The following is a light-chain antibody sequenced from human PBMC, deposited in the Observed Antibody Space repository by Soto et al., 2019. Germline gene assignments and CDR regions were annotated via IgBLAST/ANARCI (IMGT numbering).Light chain of an antibody. CDR1: QSVSSN. V-gene: IGKV3-15*01. Sequence: VISQSPATVSVSPGERDTLSGRASQSVSSNLAWYQQKPGQAPRLLIYGASTRATGIPARFSGSGSGTEFTLAIRSLQSEDFAVYYCQQYNNWPRTFGQGTKVDIK. CDR3: QQYNNWPRT. CDR2: GAS. J-gene: IGKJ1*01.